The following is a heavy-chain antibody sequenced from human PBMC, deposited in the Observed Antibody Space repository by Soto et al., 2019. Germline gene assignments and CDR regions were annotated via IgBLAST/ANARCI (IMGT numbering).Heavy chain of an antibody. J-gene: IGHJ4*02. CDR3: ARGGRGYEFDY. D-gene: IGHD5-12*01. CDR2: ISSNGGST. CDR1: GFTFSSYA. V-gene: IGHV3-64*01. Sequence: VQLVESGGGLVQPGGSLRLSCAASGFTFSSYAMHWVRQAPGKGLEYVSAISSNGGSTDYANSVKGRFTISRDNSKNTLYLQMGSLRAEDMAVYYCARGGRGYEFDYWGQGTLVTVSS.